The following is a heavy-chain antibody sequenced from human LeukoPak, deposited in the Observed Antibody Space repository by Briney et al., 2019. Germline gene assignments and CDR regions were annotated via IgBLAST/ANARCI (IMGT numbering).Heavy chain of an antibody. D-gene: IGHD6-19*01. CDR2: IYYSGST. CDR3: ARVSSGRYGSFDY. Sequence: SETLSLTCTVSGGSISIYYWSWIRQPPGKGLEWIGYIYYSGSTNYNPSLKSRVTISVDTSKNQFSLKLSSVTAADTAVYYCARVSSGRYGSFDYWGQGTLVSVSS. V-gene: IGHV4-59*01. J-gene: IGHJ4*02. CDR1: GGSISIYY.